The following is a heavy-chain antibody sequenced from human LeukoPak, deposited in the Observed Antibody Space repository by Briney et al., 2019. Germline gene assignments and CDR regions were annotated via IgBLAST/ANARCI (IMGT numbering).Heavy chain of an antibody. J-gene: IGHJ4*02. CDR1: GFTFSNYI. CDR3: AKDHSVAVAGDFDY. D-gene: IGHD6-19*01. CDR2: TSGSGGST. Sequence: GGSLRLSCAASGFTFSNYIMTWVRQAPGKGLEWVSATSGSGGSTYYADSVKGRFTISRDNSKNTLYLQMNSLRAEDTAVYYCAKDHSVAVAGDFDYWGQGTLVTVSS. V-gene: IGHV3-23*01.